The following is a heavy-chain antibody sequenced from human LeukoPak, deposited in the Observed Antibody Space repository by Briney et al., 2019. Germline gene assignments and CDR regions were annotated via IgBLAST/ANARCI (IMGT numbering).Heavy chain of an antibody. CDR1: GFTFSSYA. CDR2: ISYDGSNK. D-gene: IGHD6-13*01. Sequence: GGSLTLSCAASGFTFSSYAMHWVRQAPGKGLEWVAVISYDGSNKYYAHSVKGRFTISRDNSKNTLYLQMNSLRAEDTAVYYCAKAGLSYSSSFDYWGQGTLVTVSS. V-gene: IGHV3-30*04. CDR3: AKAGLSYSSSFDY. J-gene: IGHJ4*02.